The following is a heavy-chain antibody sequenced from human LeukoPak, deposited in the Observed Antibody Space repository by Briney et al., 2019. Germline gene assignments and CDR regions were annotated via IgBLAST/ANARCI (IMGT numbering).Heavy chain of an antibody. CDR1: GFIFNDYA. Sequence: PGGSLRLSCSASGFIFNDYAMHWVRHVPGKGLEWVSGIYSGGSTYYADSVKGRFTISRDNSKNTLFLQMNSLRAEDTAVYYCARAAANYYYGMDVWGQGTTVTVSS. V-gene: IGHV3-66*01. CDR3: ARAAANYYYGMDV. J-gene: IGHJ6*02. D-gene: IGHD5-18*01. CDR2: IYSGGST.